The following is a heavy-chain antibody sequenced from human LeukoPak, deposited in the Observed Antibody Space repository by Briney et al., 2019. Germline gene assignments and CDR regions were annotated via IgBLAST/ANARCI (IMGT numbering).Heavy chain of an antibody. J-gene: IGHJ4*02. CDR1: GFTFSSYA. CDR2: ISGSGGST. CDR3: ATSSWGYGSGSTFDY. D-gene: IGHD3-10*01. Sequence: GGSLRLSCAASGFTFSSYAMSWVRQAPGKGLEWLSAISGSGGSTYYADSVKGRFTISRDNSKNTLYLQMNSLRAEDTAVYYCATSSWGYGSGSTFDYWGQGTLVTVSS. V-gene: IGHV3-23*01.